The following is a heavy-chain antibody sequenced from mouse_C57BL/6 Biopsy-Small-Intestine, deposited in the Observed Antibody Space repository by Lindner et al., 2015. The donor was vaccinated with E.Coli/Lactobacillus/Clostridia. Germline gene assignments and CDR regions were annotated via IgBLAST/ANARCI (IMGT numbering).Heavy chain of an antibody. CDR3: ARGGSYGNRYFDY. CDR2: IYPGSGST. D-gene: IGHD2-1*01. V-gene: IGHV1-84*01. Sequence: VQLQESGPELVKPGASVKLSCKASGYTFTDYTIHWVKQSPGQGLEWIGWIYPGSGSTKYNDKFKGKATMTADKSSSTAYMQLSSLTSEDSAVYFCARGGSYGNRYFDYWGQGTTLTVSS. J-gene: IGHJ2*01. CDR1: GYTFTDYT.